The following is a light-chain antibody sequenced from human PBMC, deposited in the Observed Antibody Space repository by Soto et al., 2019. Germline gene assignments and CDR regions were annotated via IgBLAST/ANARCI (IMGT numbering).Light chain of an antibody. J-gene: IGKJ1*01. Sequence: ETVFTQSPRSLSASPGEGATLCFRTSQTVTSSYLAWYQQTPGQAPRLLIYGTSNMATGIPDRFSGSGSGTDFTLTISRLESEDFAIYYCQQYGSSPLTLGQGTKVDIK. CDR1: QTVTSSY. CDR3: QQYGSSPLT. V-gene: IGKV3-20*01. CDR2: GTS.